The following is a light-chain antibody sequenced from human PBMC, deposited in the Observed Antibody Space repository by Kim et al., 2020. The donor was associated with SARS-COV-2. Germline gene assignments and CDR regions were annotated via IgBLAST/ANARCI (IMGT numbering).Light chain of an antibody. CDR2: GAS. Sequence: EIVMTQSPATLSVSPGERATLSCRASQSVSSNLAWYQQKPGQAPRLLIYGASTRATGIPARFSGSGSGIEFTLTISSLQSEDFAVYYCQQYKNWPLTFGGGTKVDIK. CDR1: QSVSSN. V-gene: IGKV3-15*01. CDR3: QQYKNWPLT. J-gene: IGKJ4*01.